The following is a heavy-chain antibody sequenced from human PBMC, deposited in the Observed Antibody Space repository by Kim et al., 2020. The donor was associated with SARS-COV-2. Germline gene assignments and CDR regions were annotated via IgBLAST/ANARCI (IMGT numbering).Heavy chain of an antibody. CDR1: GFTFNNYA. V-gene: IGHV3-23*01. Sequence: GGSLRLSCAASGFTFNNYAMAWVRQAPGKGLEWVADITHSGANTYYADSVRGRFTISRDNSKDTVYLQLNSLRADDTAVYYCARDPLIHSYGHNWFDPWGQGTLVTVSS. CDR3: ARDPLIHSYGHNWFDP. J-gene: IGHJ5*02. D-gene: IGHD5-18*01. CDR2: ITHSGANT.